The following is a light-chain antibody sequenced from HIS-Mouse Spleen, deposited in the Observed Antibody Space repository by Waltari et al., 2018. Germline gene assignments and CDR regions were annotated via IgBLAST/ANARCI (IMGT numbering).Light chain of an antibody. CDR3: CSYAGSSPYVV. CDR2: EGS. CDR1: SSDVGSYNL. V-gene: IGLV2-23*01. Sequence: QSALTQPTSVSGSPGPSITISCTGTSSDVGSYNLSSWYQQHPGKAPKLMIYEGSKRPSGVSNRFSGSKSGNTASLTISGLQAEDEADYYCCSYAGSSPYVVFGGGTKLTVL. J-gene: IGLJ2*01.